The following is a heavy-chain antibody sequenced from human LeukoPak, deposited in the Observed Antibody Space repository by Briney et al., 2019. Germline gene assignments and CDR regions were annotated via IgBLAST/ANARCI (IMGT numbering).Heavy chain of an antibody. J-gene: IGHJ4*02. Sequence: GGSLRLSCAASGFTFDDYAMHWVRQAPGKGLEWVSGISWNSGSIGYADSVKGRFTISRDNAKNSLYLQMNSPRAEDTALYYCAKGIAAAGPHYFDYWGQGTLVTVSS. V-gene: IGHV3-9*01. D-gene: IGHD6-13*01. CDR1: GFTFDDYA. CDR2: ISWNSGSI. CDR3: AKGIAAAGPHYFDY.